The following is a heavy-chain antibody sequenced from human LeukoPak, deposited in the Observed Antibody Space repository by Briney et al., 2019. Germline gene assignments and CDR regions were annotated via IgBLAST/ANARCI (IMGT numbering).Heavy chain of an antibody. D-gene: IGHD6-19*01. V-gene: IGHV3-9*01. CDR3: AKGATGSGWLLYYFDY. Sequence: PGRSLRLSCAASGFTFDDYAMHWVRQAPGKGLEWVSGISWNSGSIGYADSVKGRFTISRDNAKNSLYLQMNGLRAEDTALYYCAKGATGSGWLLYYFDYWGQGTLVTVSS. CDR1: GFTFDDYA. J-gene: IGHJ4*02. CDR2: ISWNSGSI.